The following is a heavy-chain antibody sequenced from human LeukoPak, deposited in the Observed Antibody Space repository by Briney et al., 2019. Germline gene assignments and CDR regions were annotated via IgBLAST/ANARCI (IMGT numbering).Heavy chain of an antibody. J-gene: IGHJ4*02. Sequence: SETLSLTCTVSGGSISSSGYYWGWIRQPPGKGLEWIGSIYYSGSTYYNPSLKSRVTISVDTSKNQFSLKLSSVTAADTAVYYCARGPAAGIDTGHYDYWGQGTLVTVSS. V-gene: IGHV4-39*07. CDR2: IYYSGST. CDR1: GGSISSSGYY. CDR3: ARGPAAGIDTGHYDY. D-gene: IGHD6-13*01.